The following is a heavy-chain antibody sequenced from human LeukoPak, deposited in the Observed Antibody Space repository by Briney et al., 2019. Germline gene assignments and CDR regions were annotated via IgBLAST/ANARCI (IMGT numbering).Heavy chain of an antibody. V-gene: IGHV3-21*01. Sequence: GGSLRLSCAASGFTFISYWMSWVRQAPGKGLEWVSSITYSSSYIYYADSVRGRFTISRDNAKNSLFLQLNSLRAEDTAVYYCVVETLWWGQGTLVTVSS. D-gene: IGHD2/OR15-2a*01. CDR3: VVETLW. J-gene: IGHJ4*02. CDR1: GFTFISYW. CDR2: ITYSSSYI.